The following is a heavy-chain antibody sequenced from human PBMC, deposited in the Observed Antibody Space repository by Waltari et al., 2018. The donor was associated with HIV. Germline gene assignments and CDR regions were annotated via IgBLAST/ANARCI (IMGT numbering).Heavy chain of an antibody. Sequence: QIQLVQSGAEAREPGASVKLSCKASGYTFINYYIHWLRQAPGQGLEWMGRINPNNGDTVYVERFRGRGTMTRDTSISTVYLELGRLSFDDSAVYFCVRGYCGGDCAPGGYWGQGALVTVSS. J-gene: IGHJ4*02. CDR1: GYTFINYY. V-gene: IGHV1-2*06. CDR2: INPNNGDT. D-gene: IGHD2-21*01. CDR3: VRGYCGGDCAPGGY.